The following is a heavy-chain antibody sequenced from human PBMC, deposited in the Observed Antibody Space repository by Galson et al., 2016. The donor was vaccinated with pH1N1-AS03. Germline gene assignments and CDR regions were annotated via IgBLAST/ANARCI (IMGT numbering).Heavy chain of an antibody. Sequence: ETLSLTCAVSGGSMTSPDWWTRVRPPPGKGLEWIGEVHYSRTTSYNPSLNSRVTMSIDKSNNQFSLNLGSVTAADTAVYFCASAGYHTPGYHYWGQGALVTVSS. CDR1: GGSMTSPDW. CDR2: VHYSRTT. D-gene: IGHD3-16*02. V-gene: IGHV4-4*01. CDR3: ASAGYHTPGYHY. J-gene: IGHJ4*02.